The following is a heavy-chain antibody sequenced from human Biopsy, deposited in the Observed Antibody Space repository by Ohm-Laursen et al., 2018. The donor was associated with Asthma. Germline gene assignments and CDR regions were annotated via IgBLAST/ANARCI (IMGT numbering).Heavy chain of an antibody. CDR1: PGSFSGFF. Sequence: SETLSLTCHVYPGSFSGFFWTWIRQSPGKGLEWIGETNERGVTNNNPSLKSRVIISIDTYWNRVSLKLTSVTAADTAVYYCARGSELDVWGQGTTVTVSS. J-gene: IGHJ6*02. V-gene: IGHV4-34*01. CDR2: TNERGVT. CDR3: ARGSELDV.